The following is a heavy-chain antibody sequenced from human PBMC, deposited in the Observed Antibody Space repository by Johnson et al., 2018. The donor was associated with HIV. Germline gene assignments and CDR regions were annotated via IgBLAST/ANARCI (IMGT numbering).Heavy chain of an antibody. CDR1: GFTFDDYD. D-gene: IGHD6-13*01. J-gene: IGHJ3*02. CDR3: ARGGYSSSWPDPDAFDI. Sequence: VQLVESGGNVVRPGGSLRLSCAASGFTFDDYDMSWVRQAPGKGLEWVSGINWNGGSTGYADSVKGRFTISRDTAKNSLYLQMNSLRDEDTAVYYCARGGYSSSWPDPDAFDIWGQGTMVTVSS. CDR2: INWNGGST. V-gene: IGHV3-20*04.